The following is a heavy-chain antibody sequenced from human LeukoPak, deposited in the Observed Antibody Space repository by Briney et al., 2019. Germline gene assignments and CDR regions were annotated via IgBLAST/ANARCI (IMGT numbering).Heavy chain of an antibody. CDR2: ISYDGSNK. Sequence: PGRSLRLSCAASGFTFSSYGMHWVRQAPGKGLEWVAVISYDGSNKYYADSAKGRFTISRDNSENTLYLQMNSLRAEDTAVYYCARVVIPTMVRGVIKAPDHWGQGTLVTVSS. V-gene: IGHV3-30*03. CDR1: GFTFSSYG. D-gene: IGHD3-10*01. J-gene: IGHJ5*02. CDR3: ARVVIPTMVRGVIKAPDH.